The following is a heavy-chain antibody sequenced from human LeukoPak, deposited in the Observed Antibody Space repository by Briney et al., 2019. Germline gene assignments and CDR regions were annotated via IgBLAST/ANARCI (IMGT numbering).Heavy chain of an antibody. Sequence: GGSLRLSCAASGFTFSSYAMSWVRQAPGKGLEWVSAISGSGGNTCHADSVKGRFTISRGNSKNTLYLQMNSLRAEDTAVYYCARVPGSYYADFDYWGQGTLVTVSS. CDR1: GFTFSSYA. CDR3: ARVPGSYYADFDY. CDR2: ISGSGGNT. D-gene: IGHD3-10*01. J-gene: IGHJ4*02. V-gene: IGHV3-23*01.